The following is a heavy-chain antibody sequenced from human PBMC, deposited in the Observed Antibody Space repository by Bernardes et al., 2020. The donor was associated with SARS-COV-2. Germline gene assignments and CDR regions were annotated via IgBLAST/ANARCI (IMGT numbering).Heavy chain of an antibody. Sequence: GSSLKVFCSASGFTFRSHAMQWVRQAPGKGPVYVSGISSDGSNTYYVESVKGRFTVSRDNSKNTLYLEMSSLRVEDTAVYYCVNSFSQAATGTFTWGQGTLVTVSS. CDR2: ISSDGSNT. J-gene: IGHJ4*02. V-gene: IGHV3-64D*06. CDR3: VNSFSQAATGTFT. D-gene: IGHD1-7*01. CDR1: GFTFRSHA.